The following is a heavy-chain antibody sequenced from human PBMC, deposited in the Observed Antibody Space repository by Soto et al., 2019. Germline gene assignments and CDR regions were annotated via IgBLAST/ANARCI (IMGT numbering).Heavy chain of an antibody. J-gene: IGHJ6*03. CDR3: ARDPPASLRDYYYYMDV. D-gene: IGHD3-16*01. CDR2: ISAYNGNT. CDR1: GYTFTSYG. Sequence: ASVKVSCKASGYTFTSYGISWVRQAPGQGLEWMGWISAYNGNTNYAQKLQGRVTMTTDTSTSTAYMELRSLRSDDTAVYYCARDPPASLRDYYYYMDVWGKGTTVTVSS. V-gene: IGHV1-18*01.